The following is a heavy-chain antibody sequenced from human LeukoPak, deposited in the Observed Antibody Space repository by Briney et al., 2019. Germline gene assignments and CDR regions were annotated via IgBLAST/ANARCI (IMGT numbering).Heavy chain of an antibody. D-gene: IGHD3-3*01. CDR1: GYTFTSYD. CDR3: ARSAGYDFWSGSPYNWFDP. J-gene: IGHJ5*02. V-gene: IGHV1-8*01. Sequence: EASVKVSCKASGYTFTSYDINRVRQATGQGLEWMGWMNPNSGNTGYAQKFQGRVTMTRNTSISTAYMELSSLRSEDTAVYYCARSAGYDFWSGSPYNWFDPWGQGTLVTVSS. CDR2: MNPNSGNT.